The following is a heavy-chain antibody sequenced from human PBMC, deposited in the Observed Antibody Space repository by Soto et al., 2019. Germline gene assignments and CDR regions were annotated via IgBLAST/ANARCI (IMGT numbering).Heavy chain of an antibody. CDR3: AKQSDIYDSSGNWRGHDAFDV. D-gene: IGHD3-22*01. CDR2: ILYDGSYE. V-gene: IGHV3-30*18. Sequence: QVQLVESGGGVVQPGRSLRLSCVTSGFSFSNYGMHWVRQAPGKGLEWVAGILYDGSYEYYADSVKGRVTISRDTSKNTLYLQMNTLRAEDTAVYYCAKQSDIYDSSGNWRGHDAFDVWGLGTMVTVSS. CDR1: GFSFSNYG. J-gene: IGHJ3*01.